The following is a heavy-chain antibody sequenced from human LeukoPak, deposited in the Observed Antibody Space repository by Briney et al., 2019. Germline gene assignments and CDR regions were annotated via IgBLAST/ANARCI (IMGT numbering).Heavy chain of an antibody. CDR1: GSAFDDYA. CDR3: AKDVLTATTFDSGMNV. V-gene: IGHV3-9*01. Sequence: GGSLRLSCAASGSAFDDYAMHWVRQAPGKGLEWVSGISWNSGSIGYADSVKGRFTISRDNAKNSLYLQMNSLRAEDTALYYCAKDVLTATTFDSGMNVWGQGTTVTVSS. CDR2: ISWNSGSI. D-gene: IGHD1-20*01. J-gene: IGHJ6*02.